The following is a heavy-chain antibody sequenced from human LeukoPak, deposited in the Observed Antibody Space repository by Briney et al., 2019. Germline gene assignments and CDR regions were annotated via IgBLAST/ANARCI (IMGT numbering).Heavy chain of an antibody. CDR3: ARQWGSYYRGAFDI. CDR1: GGSFSGYY. J-gene: IGHJ3*02. Sequence: SETLSLTCAVYGGSFSGYYWSWLRQPPGKGVEGIGEINHSGSTNYNPSLTSRVTISVDTSKNQFSLKLSSVTAADTAVYYCARQWGSYYRGAFDIWGQGTMVTVSS. D-gene: IGHD1-26*01. V-gene: IGHV4-34*01. CDR2: INHSGST.